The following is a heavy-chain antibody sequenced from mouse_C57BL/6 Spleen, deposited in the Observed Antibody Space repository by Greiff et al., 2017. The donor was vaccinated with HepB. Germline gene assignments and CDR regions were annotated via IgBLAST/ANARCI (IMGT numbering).Heavy chain of an antibody. D-gene: IGHD1-1*01. CDR1: GYAFSSSW. Sequence: VQLVESGPELVKPGASVKISCKASGYAFSSSWMNWVKQRPGKGLEWIGRIYPGDGDTNYNGKFKGKATLTADKSSSTAYMQLSSLTSEDSAVYFCARGITTDYFDYWGQGTTLTVSS. CDR3: ARGITTDYFDY. V-gene: IGHV1-82*01. J-gene: IGHJ2*01. CDR2: IYPGDGDT.